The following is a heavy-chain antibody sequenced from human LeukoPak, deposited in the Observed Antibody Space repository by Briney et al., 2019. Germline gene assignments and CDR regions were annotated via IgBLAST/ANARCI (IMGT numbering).Heavy chain of an antibody. CDR3: VRGNDYGSPHY. Sequence: GGSLRLSCAVSGFTFSSYWMHWVRRAPGKGLVWVSRIDRDGSRINYADSVKGRFTISRDNGKNTLFLQMNSLRAEDAAVYYCVRGNDYGSPHYWGQGTLVTVSS. CDR1: GFTFSSYW. J-gene: IGHJ4*02. V-gene: IGHV3-74*01. D-gene: IGHD5-12*01. CDR2: IDRDGSRI.